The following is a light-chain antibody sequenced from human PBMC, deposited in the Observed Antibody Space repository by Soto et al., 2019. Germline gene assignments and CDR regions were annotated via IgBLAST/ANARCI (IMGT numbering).Light chain of an antibody. CDR1: SSDVGGYNY. CDR2: EVS. V-gene: IGLV2-14*01. CDR3: SSYTSNSTLV. J-gene: IGLJ1*01. Sequence: QSVLTQPASVSASPGQSITISCTGTSSDVGGYNYVSWYQQYPGKAPKLMIYEVSNRPSGVSNRFSGSKSGNTASLTISGLQAEDEADYYCSSYTSNSTLVFGTGTKLTVL.